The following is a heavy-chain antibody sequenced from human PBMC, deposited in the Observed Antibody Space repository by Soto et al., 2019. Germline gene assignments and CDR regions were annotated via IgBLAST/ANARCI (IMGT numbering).Heavy chain of an antibody. CDR2: ISYDGSNK. D-gene: IGHD1-26*01. Sequence: PGGTLRLSCAASGITFSSYATYWRRQPPGRGLGGVAFISYDGSNKCSDSVKGGVIISRDNTKNTLYLQMNSLRAEPTAVYYCAKGSCSGRYSDFDCWGQGTLVTVSS. J-gene: IGHJ4*02. CDR3: AKGSCSGRYSDFDC. CDR1: GITFSSYA. V-gene: IGHV3-30*18.